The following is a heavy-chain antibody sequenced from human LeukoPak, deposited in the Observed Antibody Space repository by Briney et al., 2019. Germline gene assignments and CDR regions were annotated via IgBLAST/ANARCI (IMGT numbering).Heavy chain of an antibody. Sequence: SETLSLTCTVSGGSISSYYWSWIRQPPGKGLEWIGYIYYSGSTNYNPSLKSRVTISVDTCKNQFSLKLSSVTAADTAVYYCATLYSGYDSSDYWGQGTLVTVSS. V-gene: IGHV4-59*01. D-gene: IGHD5-12*01. CDR3: ATLYSGYDSSDY. CDR2: IYYSGST. CDR1: GGSISSYY. J-gene: IGHJ4*02.